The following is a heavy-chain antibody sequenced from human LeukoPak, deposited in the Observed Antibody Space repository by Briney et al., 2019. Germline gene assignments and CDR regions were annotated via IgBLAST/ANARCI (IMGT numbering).Heavy chain of an antibody. D-gene: IGHD5-12*01. V-gene: IGHV4-59*01. J-gene: IGHJ3*02. CDR3: ARRSGYGDYAFDI. Sequence: SETLSLTCTVSGGSISSYYWSWIRQPPRKGLEWIGYIYYSGSTNYNPSLKSRVTISVDTSKNQFSLKLSSVTAADTAVYYCARRSGYGDYAFDIWGQGTMVTVSS. CDR1: GGSISSYY. CDR2: IYYSGST.